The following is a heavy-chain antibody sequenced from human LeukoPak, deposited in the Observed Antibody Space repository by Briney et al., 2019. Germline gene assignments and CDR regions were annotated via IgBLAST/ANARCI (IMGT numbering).Heavy chain of an antibody. Sequence: GGSLRLSCAASGFTFSSYSMNWVRQAPGKGLEWVSSIGSSSSYIYYADSVKGRFTISRDNAKNSLYLQMNSLRAEDTAVYYCARQRWGAQGDYWGQGTLVTVSS. V-gene: IGHV3-21*01. J-gene: IGHJ4*02. D-gene: IGHD1-26*01. CDR3: ARQRWGAQGDY. CDR1: GFTFSSYS. CDR2: IGSSSSYI.